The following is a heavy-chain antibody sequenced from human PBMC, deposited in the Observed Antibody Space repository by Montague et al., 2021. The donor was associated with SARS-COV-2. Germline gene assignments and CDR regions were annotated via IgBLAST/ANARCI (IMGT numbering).Heavy chain of an antibody. V-gene: IGHV4-39*02. CDR2: LFSSGTT. D-gene: IGHD3-3*01. Sequence: SETLSLTCSVSGASISSGSYYWAWIRQTPGKGLEWIVSLFSSGTTSYNPSFRRRVTVSEDTSKNQVSLKLSSVTAADTAVYYCARDVRYYDFWSGRAQTSPDYWGQGTLVTVSS. CDR1: GASISSGSYY. CDR3: ARDVRYYDFWSGRAQTSPDY. J-gene: IGHJ4*02.